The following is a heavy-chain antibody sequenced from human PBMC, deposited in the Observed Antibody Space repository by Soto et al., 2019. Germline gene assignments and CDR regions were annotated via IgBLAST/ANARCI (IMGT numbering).Heavy chain of an antibody. CDR2: ISAYNGNT. J-gene: IGHJ1*01. Sequence: QVQLVQSGAEVKKPGASVKVSCKASGYTFTSYGISWVRQAPGQGLEWMGWISAYNGNTNYAQKLQGRVTMTTDTSTSTADRGVRSLRSDDTAVYYCARDRMGSSWYAEYFQHWGQGTLVTVSS. CDR1: GYTFTSYG. CDR3: ARDRMGSSWYAEYFQH. V-gene: IGHV1-18*01. D-gene: IGHD6-13*01.